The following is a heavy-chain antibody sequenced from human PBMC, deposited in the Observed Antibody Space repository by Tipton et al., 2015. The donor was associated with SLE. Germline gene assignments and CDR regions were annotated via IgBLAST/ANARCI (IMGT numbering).Heavy chain of an antibody. D-gene: IGHD3-22*01. CDR1: GASMSGYY. CDR2: IYYSGST. J-gene: IGHJ4*02. V-gene: IGHV4-59*07. CDR3: ARTHYYDHTGYSLLDY. Sequence: TLSLTCTVSGASMSGYYWSWIRQSPGKGLEWIGYIYYSGSTNYNPSLRSRVTMSVDTSKNQFSLKLSSVTAADTAVYYCARTHYYDHTGYSLLDYWGQGTLVTVSS.